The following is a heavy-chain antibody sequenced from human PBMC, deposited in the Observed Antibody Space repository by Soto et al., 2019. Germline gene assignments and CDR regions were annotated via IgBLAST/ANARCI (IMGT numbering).Heavy chain of an antibody. CDR3: ARPRIYGKINPFYY. CDR2: TSTSGGHI. Sequence: GGSLRLSCVASGFAFNSYTMHWVRQPPGRGLEWVSSTSTSGGHIYYGDSVKGRFTISRDNAKNSLFLQMNSLRAEDTAVYYCARPRIYGKINPFYYWGPGTLVTVCS. CDR1: GFAFNSYT. V-gene: IGHV3-21*01. D-gene: IGHD1-1*01. J-gene: IGHJ4*02.